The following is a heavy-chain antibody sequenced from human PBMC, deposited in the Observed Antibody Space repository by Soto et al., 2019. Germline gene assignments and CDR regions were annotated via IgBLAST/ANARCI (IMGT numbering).Heavy chain of an antibody. D-gene: IGHD4-17*01. CDR3: AEGRDSTLLRWQYFDN. CDR2: ISYEGRNK. J-gene: IGHJ4*02. V-gene: IGHV3-30*03. Sequence: GGSLRLSCAVSGFTFSLYGMHWVRQAPGKGLEWVAFISYEGRNKYYADSVKGRFTLSRDNSKNTLSLQMESLRPEDTAVYYCAEGRDSTLLRWQYFDNWGQGTQVTVSS. CDR1: GFTFSLYG.